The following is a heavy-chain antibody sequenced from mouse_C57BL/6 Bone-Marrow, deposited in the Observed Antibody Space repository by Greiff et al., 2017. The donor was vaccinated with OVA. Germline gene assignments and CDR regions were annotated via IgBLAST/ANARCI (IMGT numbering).Heavy chain of an antibody. CDR2: IYPGDGDT. J-gene: IGHJ2*01. V-gene: IGHV1-82*01. CDR1: GYAFSSSW. CDR3: ARPSSDY. Sequence: VQLVESGPELVQPGASVKISCKASGYAFSSSWMNWVKQRPGKGLEWIGRIYPGDGDTNYNGKFKGKATLTADKSSSTAYMQLSSLTSEDSAVYFCARPSSDYWGQGTTLTVSS.